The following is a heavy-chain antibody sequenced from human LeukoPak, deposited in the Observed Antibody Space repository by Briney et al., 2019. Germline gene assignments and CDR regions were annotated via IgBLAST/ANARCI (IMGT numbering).Heavy chain of an antibody. CDR2: IYYSGTT. Sequence: PSETLSLTCTVSGGSISSYYWSWFRQPPGKGLDWIGYIYYSGTTNYNPSLKSRVTISVDTSKNQFSLKLSSVTAADTAVYYCARGVYIAAAQYGYWGQGTLVTVSS. V-gene: IGHV4-59*01. D-gene: IGHD6-13*01. CDR3: ARGVYIAAAQYGY. CDR1: GGSISSYY. J-gene: IGHJ4*02.